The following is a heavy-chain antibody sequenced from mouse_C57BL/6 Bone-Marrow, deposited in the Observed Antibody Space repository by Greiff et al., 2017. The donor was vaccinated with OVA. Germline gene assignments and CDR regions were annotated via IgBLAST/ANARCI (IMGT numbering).Heavy chain of an antibody. V-gene: IGHV14-2*01. J-gene: IGHJ2*01. Sequence: EVQLQQSGAELVKPGASVKLSCTASGFNITDYYMHWVKQRPEQGLEWIGRIDPEAGETKYAPKFQGKPTITADKSSNTAYLQLRSLTSEDTAVYYCARFYSYFDYWGQGTTLTVSS. CDR3: ARFYSYFDY. CDR2: IDPEAGET. CDR1: GFNITDYY. D-gene: IGHD2-3*01.